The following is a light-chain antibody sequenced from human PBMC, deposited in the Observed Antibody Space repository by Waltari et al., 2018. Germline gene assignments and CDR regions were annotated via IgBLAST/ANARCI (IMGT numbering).Light chain of an antibody. CDR1: QRVSSY. CDR2: DAS. Sequence: IVLTQSPATLPLSPGETATRSCRASQRVSSYLALYQQKPGQAPRLLIFDASTRATGIPARLSGSGSGTDFTLTISSLEPEDFAVYYCQQRSNWLTFGGGTQVEIK. V-gene: IGKV3-11*01. J-gene: IGKJ4*01. CDR3: QQRSNWLT.